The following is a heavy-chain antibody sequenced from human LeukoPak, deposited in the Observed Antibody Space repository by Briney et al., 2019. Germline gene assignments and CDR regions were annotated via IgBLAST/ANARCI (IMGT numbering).Heavy chain of an antibody. CDR3: AKDLGYSGYDPLDH. CDR2: ISSSSSTI. J-gene: IGHJ4*02. CDR1: GFTFSSYS. V-gene: IGHV3-48*02. Sequence: GGSLRLSCAASGFTFSSYSMNWVRQAPGKGLEWVSYISSSSSTIYYADSVKGRFTISRDNAKNSLYLQMNSLRDEDTAVYYCAKDLGYSGYDPLDHWGQGTLVTVSS. D-gene: IGHD5-12*01.